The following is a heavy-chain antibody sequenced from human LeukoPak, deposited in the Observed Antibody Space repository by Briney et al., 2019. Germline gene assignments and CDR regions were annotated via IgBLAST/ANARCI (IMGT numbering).Heavy chain of an antibody. CDR2: INPNSGGT. V-gene: IGHV1-2*02. D-gene: IGHD2-15*01. J-gene: IGHJ6*02. Sequence: ASVKVSCKASGYTFTGYYMHWVRQAPGQGLEWMGWINPNSGGTNYAQKFQGRVTMTRDTSISTAYMELSRLRSDDTAVYYCARDSRSLYCSGGSCYSTPYYYYGMDVRGQGTAVTVSS. CDR3: ARDSRSLYCSGGSCYSTPYYYYGMDV. CDR1: GYTFTGYY.